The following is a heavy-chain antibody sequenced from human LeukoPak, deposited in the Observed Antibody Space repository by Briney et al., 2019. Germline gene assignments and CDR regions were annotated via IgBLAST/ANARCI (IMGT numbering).Heavy chain of an antibody. D-gene: IGHD3-3*01. CDR1: GYTFTGYY. CDR3: ARFSVTIFGVVIIDY. V-gene: IGHV1-2*06. J-gene: IGHJ4*02. Sequence: ASVKVSCKASGYTFTGYYMHWVRQGPGKGLEWMGRINPNSGGTNYAQKFQGRVTMTRDTSISTAYMELSRLRSDDTAVYYCARFSVTIFGVVIIDYWGQGTLVTVSS. CDR2: INPNSGGT.